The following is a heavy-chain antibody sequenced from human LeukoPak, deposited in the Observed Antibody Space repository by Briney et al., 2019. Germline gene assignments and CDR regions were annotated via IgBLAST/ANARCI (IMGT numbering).Heavy chain of an antibody. CDR2: FSGSGAGT. Sequence: GGSLRLSCAASGFTFSSYAMNWVRQAPGKGLEWVSGFSGSGAGTYYADSVKGRFTISRDNSKNTLYLQMNSLRAEDTGIYYCAKDKGWSFDYWGPGTLVTVSS. CDR3: AKDKGWSFDY. D-gene: IGHD2-15*01. J-gene: IGHJ4*02. V-gene: IGHV3-23*01. CDR1: GFTFSSYA.